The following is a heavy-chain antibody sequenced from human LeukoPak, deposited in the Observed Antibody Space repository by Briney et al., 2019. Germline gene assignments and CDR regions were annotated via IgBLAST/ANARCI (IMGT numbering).Heavy chain of an antibody. CDR1: GGSISSGGYY. CDR2: IYYSGST. J-gene: IGHJ4*02. D-gene: IGHD2-15*01. CDR3: ARGDCSGGSCSNFDY. Sequence: SQTLSLTCTVSGGSISSGGYYWSWIRQHPGKGLEWIGYIYYSGSTYYNPSLKSRVTISVDTSKNQFSLKLSSVTAADTPVYYCARGDCSGGSCSNFDYWGQGTLVTVSS. V-gene: IGHV4-31*03.